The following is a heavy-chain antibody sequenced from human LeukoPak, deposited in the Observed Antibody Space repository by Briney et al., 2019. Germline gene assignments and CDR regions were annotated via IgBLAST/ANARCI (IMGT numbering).Heavy chain of an antibody. V-gene: IGHV3-23*01. CDR1: GFTFSSYA. Sequence: GGSLRLSCAASGFTFSSYAMSWVRQAPGKGLEWVSAISGSGGSTYYAASVKGRFTISRENSKTTPYLKMHSLRAEDTAVYYFAKDATLVVPPASLDYWGQGNLVTVSS. D-gene: IGHD2-2*01. CDR3: AKDATLVVPPASLDY. CDR2: ISGSGGST. J-gene: IGHJ4*02.